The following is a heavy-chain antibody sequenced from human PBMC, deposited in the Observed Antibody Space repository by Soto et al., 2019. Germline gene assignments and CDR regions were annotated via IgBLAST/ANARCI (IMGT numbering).Heavy chain of an antibody. CDR1: GGTFSSYA. D-gene: IGHD3-22*01. V-gene: IGHV1-69*12. CDR3: AGHSSGVPGYYNGMDV. J-gene: IGHJ6*02. Sequence: QVQLVQSGAEVKKPGSSVKVSCKASGGTFSSYAISWVRQAPGQGLEWMGGIITIFGTADYAQKFQGRVTITADESTSTAYMELSSLRSEDTAVYYCAGHSSGVPGYYNGMDVWGQGTTVTVSS. CDR2: IITIFGTA.